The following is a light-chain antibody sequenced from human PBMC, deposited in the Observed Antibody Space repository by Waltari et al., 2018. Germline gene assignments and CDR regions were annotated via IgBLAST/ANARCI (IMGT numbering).Light chain of an antibody. Sequence: QTVVTQEPSLSVSPGGTVTPTCGLSSGSVSTTYYPSWYQQTPGQAPRTLMHSTNTRSSGVPDRFSGSILGNKAALTITGAQADDESDYYCVLYMGSGIRVFGGGTKLTVL. V-gene: IGLV8-61*01. J-gene: IGLJ3*02. CDR3: VLYMGSGIRV. CDR2: STN. CDR1: SGSVSTTYY.